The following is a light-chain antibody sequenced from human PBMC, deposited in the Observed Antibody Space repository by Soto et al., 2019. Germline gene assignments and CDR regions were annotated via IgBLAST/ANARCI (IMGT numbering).Light chain of an antibody. CDR3: QQYNTFLPT. Sequence: TQMTQSPSTLSASVGDRVTITCRASQSISNWLAWYQQRPGRAPKLLIYKESNLQSGVPSRFSGSGSGTEFTLTINSLQPDDFAIYYCQQYNTFLPTFGQGTKVEFK. J-gene: IGKJ1*01. CDR1: QSISNW. V-gene: IGKV1-5*03. CDR2: KES.